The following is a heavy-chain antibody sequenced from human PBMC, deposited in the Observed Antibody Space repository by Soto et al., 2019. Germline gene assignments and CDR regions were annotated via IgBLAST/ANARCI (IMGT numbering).Heavy chain of an antibody. CDR3: ARLGADIDY. CDR1: GFTFSSYA. Sequence: EVQLVESGGGLVQPGGSLRLSCAASGFTFSSYAMHWVRQAPGKGLEYVSAISSNGGSTYYANSVKGRFTISRDNSKNALYLQMGSLRAEDMAVYYCARLGADIDYWGQGTLVTVSS. V-gene: IGHV3-64*01. J-gene: IGHJ4*02. D-gene: IGHD1-26*01. CDR2: ISSNGGST.